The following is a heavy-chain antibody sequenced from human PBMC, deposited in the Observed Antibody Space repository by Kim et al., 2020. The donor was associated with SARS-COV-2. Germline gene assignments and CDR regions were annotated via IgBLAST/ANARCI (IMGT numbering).Heavy chain of an antibody. V-gene: IGHV4-31*03. Sequence: SETLSLTCTVSGGSISSGGYYWSWIRQHPGKGLEWIGYIYYSGSTYYNPSLKSRVTISVDTSKNQFSLKLSSVTAADTAVYYCARVGYSGYDYSDAFDIWGQGTMVTVSS. D-gene: IGHD5-12*01. CDR3: ARVGYSGYDYSDAFDI. J-gene: IGHJ3*02. CDR2: IYYSGST. CDR1: GGSISSGGYY.